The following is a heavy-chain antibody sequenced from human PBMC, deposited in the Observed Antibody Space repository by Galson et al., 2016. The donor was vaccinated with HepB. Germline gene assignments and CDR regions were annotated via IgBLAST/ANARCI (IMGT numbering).Heavy chain of an antibody. J-gene: IGHJ4*02. D-gene: IGHD2-21*01. CDR1: GGSITSNY. CDR2: AVIGGDT. Sequence: SETLSLTCTVSGGSITSNYWNWIRQPAGKGLEWIGRAVIGGDTNYNPSLKSRVTMSIDTSKDQLSLRLTSVTAADTAVYYCARGEHTVDSWGQGTLVTVSS. V-gene: IGHV4-4*07. CDR3: ARGEHTVDS.